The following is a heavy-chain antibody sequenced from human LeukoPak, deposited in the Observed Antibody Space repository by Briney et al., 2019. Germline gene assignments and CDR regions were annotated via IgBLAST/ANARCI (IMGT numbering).Heavy chain of an antibody. CDR2: INHSGST. V-gene: IGHV4-34*01. CDR3: ASSCGGDCYPPSLDY. J-gene: IGHJ4*02. Sequence: SETLSLTCAVYGGSFSGYYWSWIRQPPGKGLEWIGEINHSGSTNYNPSLKSRVTISVDKSKNQFSLKLSSVTAADTAVYYCASSCGGDCYPPSLDYWGQGTLVTVSS. CDR1: GGSFSGYY. D-gene: IGHD2-21*02.